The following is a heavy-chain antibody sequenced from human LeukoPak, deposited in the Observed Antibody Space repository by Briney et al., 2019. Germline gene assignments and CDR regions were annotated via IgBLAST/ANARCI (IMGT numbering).Heavy chain of an antibody. Sequence: SVKVSCKASGYTFTGYYMHWVRQAPGQGLEWMGGIIPIFGTANYAQKFQGRVTITADKSTSTAYMELSSLRSEDTAVYYCASYDSSGKSLDYWGQGTLVTVSS. D-gene: IGHD3-22*01. V-gene: IGHV1-69*06. CDR1: GYTFTGYY. CDR2: IIPIFGTA. CDR3: ASYDSSGKSLDY. J-gene: IGHJ4*02.